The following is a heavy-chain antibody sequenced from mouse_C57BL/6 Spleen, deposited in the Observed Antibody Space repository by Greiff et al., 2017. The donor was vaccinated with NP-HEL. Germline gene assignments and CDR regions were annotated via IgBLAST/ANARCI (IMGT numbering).Heavy chain of an antibody. J-gene: IGHJ1*03. CDR2: IYPGDGDT. CDR1: GYAFSSSW. D-gene: IGHD2-12*01. Sequence: QVQLQQSGPELVKPGASVKISCKASGYAFSSSWMNWVKQRPGKGLEWIGRIYPGDGDTNYNGKFKGKATLTADKSSSTAYMQLSSLTSEDSAVYFCARDSYGWYFDVWGTGTTVTVSS. CDR3: ARDSYGWYFDV. V-gene: IGHV1-82*01.